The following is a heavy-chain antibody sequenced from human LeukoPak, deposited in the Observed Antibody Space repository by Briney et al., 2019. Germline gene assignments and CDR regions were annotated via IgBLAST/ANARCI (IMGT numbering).Heavy chain of an antibody. V-gene: IGHV1-2*02. CDR1: GYSFIDYY. D-gene: IGHD2-15*01. CDR3: ARGPYCSGDNCYSRGWFDP. J-gene: IGHJ5*02. CDR2: INPNRGGT. Sequence: ASVKVSCTASGYSFIDYYIHWVRQAPGQGLEWMGWINPNRGGTNYAQSFQGRVTMTRETSINTAYMELTRLTSDDTAVYFCARGPYCSGDNCYSRGWFDPWGQGTLVTVSS.